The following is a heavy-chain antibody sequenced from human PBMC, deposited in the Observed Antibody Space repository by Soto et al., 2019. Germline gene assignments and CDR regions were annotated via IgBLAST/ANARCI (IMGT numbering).Heavy chain of an antibody. D-gene: IGHD2-2*01. CDR3: ARVIVVVPAAAHYYYYYGMDV. Sequence: SETLSLTCAVYGGSFSGYYWSWIRQPPGKGLEWIGEINHSGSTNYNPSLKSRVTISVDTSKNQFSLKLSSVTAADTAVYYCARVIVVVPAAAHYYYYYGMDVWGQGTTVTV. J-gene: IGHJ6*02. V-gene: IGHV4-34*01. CDR2: INHSGST. CDR1: GGSFSGYY.